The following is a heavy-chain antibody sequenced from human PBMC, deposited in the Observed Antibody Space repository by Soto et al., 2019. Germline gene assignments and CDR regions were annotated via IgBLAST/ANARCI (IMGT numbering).Heavy chain of an antibody. D-gene: IGHD4-17*01. Sequence: PSETLSLTYTVSGGSISSGGYYWNWIRQHPGKGLEWIGYIYYGGSTYYNPSLKSRLTISLDTSKNQFSLKLGSVAAADTAVYYCARAVDYGAYGVDYWGQGTLVTVSS. J-gene: IGHJ4*02. CDR1: GGSISSGGYY. V-gene: IGHV4-31*03. CDR2: IYYGGST. CDR3: ARAVDYGAYGVDY.